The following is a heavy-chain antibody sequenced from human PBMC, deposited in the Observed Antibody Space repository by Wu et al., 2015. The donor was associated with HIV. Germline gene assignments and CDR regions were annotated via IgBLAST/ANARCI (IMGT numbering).Heavy chain of an antibody. CDR3: ARSDSSGYLDY. J-gene: IGHJ4*02. Sequence: QVHLVQLGAEVKKPGSSVKVTCKASGDTFIGYYMHWVRQAPGQGLEWMGWINPNSGGTNYAQKFQGRVTMTRDTSISTAYMELSRLRSDDTTVYYCARSDSSGYLDYWGQGTLVTVSS. V-gene: IGHV1-2*02. D-gene: IGHD3-22*01. CDR2: INPNSGGT. CDR1: GDTFIGYY.